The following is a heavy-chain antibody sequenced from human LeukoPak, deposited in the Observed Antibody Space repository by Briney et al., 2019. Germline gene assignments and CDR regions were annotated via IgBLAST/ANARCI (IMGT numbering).Heavy chain of an antibody. CDR3: AKDMYYDFWSGYPDY. J-gene: IGHJ4*02. CDR1: GFTFSSYG. Sequence: GGSLRLSCAASGFTFSSYGMHWVRQAPGKGLEWVAFIRYDGSNKYYADSVKGRFTISRGNSKNTLYLQMNSLRAEDTAVYYCAKDMYYDFWSGYPDYWGQGTLVTVSS. D-gene: IGHD3-3*01. CDR2: IRYDGSNK. V-gene: IGHV3-30*02.